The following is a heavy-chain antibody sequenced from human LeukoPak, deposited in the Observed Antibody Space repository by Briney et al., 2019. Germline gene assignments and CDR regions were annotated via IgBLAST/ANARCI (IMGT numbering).Heavy chain of an antibody. D-gene: IGHD2-2*01. V-gene: IGHV3-11*01. CDR3: ARHCSSISCYSY. J-gene: IGHJ4*02. Sequence: GGSLRLSCAASGFTFSDYYMSWIRQAPGKGLEWVSYISSSGSTIYYADSVKGRFAISRDNAKNSLYLQMNSLRAEDTAVYYCARHCSSISCYSYWGQGTLVTVSS. CDR2: ISSSGSTI. CDR1: GFTFSDYY.